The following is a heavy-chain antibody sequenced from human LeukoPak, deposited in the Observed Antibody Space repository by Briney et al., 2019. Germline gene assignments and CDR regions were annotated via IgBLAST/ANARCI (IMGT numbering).Heavy chain of an antibody. CDR1: GGTFSSYA. V-gene: IGHV1-69*05. D-gene: IGHD1-26*01. Sequence: SVKVSCKASGGTFSSYAISWVRQATGQGLEWMGRIIPIFGTANYAQKFQGRVTITTDESTSTAYMELSSLRSEDTAVYYCARGLWELHAFDIWGQGTMVTVSS. CDR2: IIPIFGTA. J-gene: IGHJ3*02. CDR3: ARGLWELHAFDI.